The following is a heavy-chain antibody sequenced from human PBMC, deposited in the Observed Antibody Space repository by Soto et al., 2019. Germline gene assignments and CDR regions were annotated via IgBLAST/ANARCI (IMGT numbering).Heavy chain of an antibody. CDR3: TRDPTILRYCSGGSCYYFDY. V-gene: IGHV3-49*03. CDR1: GFTFGYYS. D-gene: IGHD2-15*01. CDR2: IRSKAYGGTT. Sequence: GGSLRLSCTASGFTFGYYSMSWFRQAPGKGLEWVGFIRSKAYGGTTEYAASVKGRFTISRDDSKSIAYLQMNSLKTEDTAVYYCTRDPTILRYCSGGSCYYFDYWGQGTLVSVSS. J-gene: IGHJ4*02.